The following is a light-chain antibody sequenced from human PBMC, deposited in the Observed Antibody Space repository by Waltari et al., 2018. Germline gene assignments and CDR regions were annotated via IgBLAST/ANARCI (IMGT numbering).Light chain of an antibody. J-gene: IGLJ3*02. Sequence: QSVLTQPPSVSGAPGQRVTISCTGRSSNIGAGYDVLWYQQVPGTAPKRLIHGNTHRPSGGPDRFSGSKSGPSVSLAITGLQAEDEADYYCQSYDSRLSGWVFGGGTRLTVL. CDR3: QSYDSRLSGWV. CDR2: GNT. CDR1: SSNIGAGYD. V-gene: IGLV1-40*01.